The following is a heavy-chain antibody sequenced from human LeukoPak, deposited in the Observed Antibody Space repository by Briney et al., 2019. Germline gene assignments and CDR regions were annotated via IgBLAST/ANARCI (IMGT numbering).Heavy chain of an antibody. Sequence: PSETLSLTCTVSGGSISSSSYYWGWIRQPPGKGLEWIGSIYYSRSTYYNPSLKSRVTISVDTSKNQFSLKLSSVTAADTAVYYCARGARYIAAAVTWGQGTLVTVSS. CDR3: ARGARYIAAAVT. J-gene: IGHJ4*02. CDR1: GGSISSSSYY. D-gene: IGHD6-13*01. CDR2: IYYSRST. V-gene: IGHV4-39*01.